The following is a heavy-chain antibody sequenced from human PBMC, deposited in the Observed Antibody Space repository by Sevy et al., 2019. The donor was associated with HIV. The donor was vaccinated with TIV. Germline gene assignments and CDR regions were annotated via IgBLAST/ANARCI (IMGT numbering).Heavy chain of an antibody. D-gene: IGHD1-20*01. CDR1: GGSISGYY. V-gene: IGHV4-59*01. CDR3: XXXXXXTGTFDY. CDR2: ISYSGST. J-gene: IGHJ4*02. Sequence: SETLSLTCTVSGGSISGYYWSWIRQPPGKGLEWIGYISYSGSTNYNPSLKSRVTISVDTSKNEFSLKLSSVTAADTXXXXXXXXXXXTGTFDYWGQGTLVTVSS.